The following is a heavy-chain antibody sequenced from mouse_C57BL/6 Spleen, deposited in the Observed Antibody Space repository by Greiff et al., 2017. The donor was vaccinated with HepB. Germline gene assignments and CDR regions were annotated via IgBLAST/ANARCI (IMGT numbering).Heavy chain of an antibody. Sequence: QVQLQQPGAELVKPGASVKLSCKASGYTFTSYWMQWVKQRPGQGLEWIGEIDPSDSYTNYNQKFKGKATLTVDTSSSTAYMQLSSLTSEDSAVYYCASRSSAWFAYWGQGTLVTVSA. CDR3: ASRSSAWFAY. D-gene: IGHD1-1*01. CDR2: IDPSDSYT. J-gene: IGHJ3*01. V-gene: IGHV1-50*01. CDR1: GYTFTSYW.